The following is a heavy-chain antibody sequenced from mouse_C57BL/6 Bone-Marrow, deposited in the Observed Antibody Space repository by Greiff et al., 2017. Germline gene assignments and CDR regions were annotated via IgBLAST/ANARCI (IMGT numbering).Heavy chain of an antibody. CDR2: INPYCCTT. CDR3: ARGYGSGFDY. J-gene: IGHJ2*01. D-gene: IGHD1-1*01. Sequence: VQLQQSGPELVKLGASVKISCKASGYSFTDYNTNWVKQSNGKSLEWIGVINPYCCTTSYNQKFKGKATLTVDQSSSTAYMQLNSLTSEDSAVYYCARGYGSGFDYWGQGTTLTGSS. CDR1: GYSFTDYN. V-gene: IGHV1-39*01.